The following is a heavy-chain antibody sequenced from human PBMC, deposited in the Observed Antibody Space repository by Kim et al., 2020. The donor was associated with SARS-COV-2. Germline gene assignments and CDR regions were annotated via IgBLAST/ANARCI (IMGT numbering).Heavy chain of an antibody. J-gene: IGHJ6*03. Sequence: VKGRFTISRDNAKNSLYLQMNSLRAEDTALYYCAKGGELFKDYYYYYMDVWGKGTTVTVSS. CDR3: AKGGELFKDYYYYYMDV. D-gene: IGHD3-10*01. V-gene: IGHV3-9*01.